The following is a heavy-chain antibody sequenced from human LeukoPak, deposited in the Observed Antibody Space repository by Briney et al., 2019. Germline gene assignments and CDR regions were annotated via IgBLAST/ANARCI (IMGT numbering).Heavy chain of an antibody. V-gene: IGHV4-4*09. J-gene: IGHJ5*02. D-gene: IGHD6-19*01. Sequence: SETLSLTCTVSGGSISSDHWSWIRQPLGKGLEWIGFIYTSGSTNYNPSLKSRVTISVDTSKNQVSLKVSSVTAADTAVYYCARVAVAATDQWFDPWGQGTLVTVSS. CDR2: IYTSGST. CDR3: ARVAVAATDQWFDP. CDR1: GGSISSDH.